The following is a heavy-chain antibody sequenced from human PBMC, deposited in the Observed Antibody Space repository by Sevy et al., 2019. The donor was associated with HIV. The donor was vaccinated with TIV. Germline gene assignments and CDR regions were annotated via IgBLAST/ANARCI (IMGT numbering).Heavy chain of an antibody. Sequence: GGSLRLSCAASGFTFTTYAMHWVRQAPGKGLEWVAVISYDASNTYYADSVKGRFTISRDSSKNTLYLQMNSLRAEDTAVYFCARDGGYDSRGYDLSNYWGQGTLVTVSS. J-gene: IGHJ4*02. CDR2: ISYDASNT. CDR1: GFTFTTYA. D-gene: IGHD3-22*01. CDR3: ARDGGYDSRGYDLSNY. V-gene: IGHV3-30-3*01.